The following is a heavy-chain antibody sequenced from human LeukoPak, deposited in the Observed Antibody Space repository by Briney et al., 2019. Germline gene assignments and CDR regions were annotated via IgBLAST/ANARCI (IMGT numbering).Heavy chain of an antibody. D-gene: IGHD2-2*01. CDR1: GFTFDDYG. J-gene: IGHJ4*02. Sequence: PGGSLRLSCAASGFTFDDYGMSWVRQAPGKGLEWVSGINWNGGSTGYADSVKGRFTISRDNAENSLYLQMNSLRAEDTALYYCARGNYCSSTSCYYFDYWGQGTLVTVSS. CDR2: INWNGGST. CDR3: ARGNYCSSTSCYYFDY. V-gene: IGHV3-20*04.